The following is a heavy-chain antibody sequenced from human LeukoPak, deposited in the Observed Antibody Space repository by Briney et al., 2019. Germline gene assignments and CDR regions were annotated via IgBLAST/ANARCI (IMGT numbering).Heavy chain of an antibody. D-gene: IGHD3-10*01. CDR1: GGSFSGYY. CDR3: ARRRPYGSGSYSY. V-gene: IGHV4-34*01. Sequence: SETLSLTCAVYGGSFSGYYWSWIRQPPGKGLEWIGEINHSGSTNYNPSLKSRVTISVDTSKNQFSLKLSSVTAADTAAYYCARRRPYGSGSYSYWGQGTLVTVSS. J-gene: IGHJ4*02. CDR2: INHSGST.